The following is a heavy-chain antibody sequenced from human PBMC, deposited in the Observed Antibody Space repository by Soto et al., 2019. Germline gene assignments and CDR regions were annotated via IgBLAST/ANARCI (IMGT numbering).Heavy chain of an antibody. V-gene: IGHV3-30*18. D-gene: IGHD3-10*01. CDR2: ISYDGSNK. CDR1: GFTFSSYG. J-gene: IGHJ4*02. CDR3: AKDRGITMVRGAPL. Sequence: GGSLRLSCAASGFTFSSYGMHWVRQAPGKGLEWVAVISYDGSNKYYADSVKGRFTISRDNSKNTSYLQMNSLRAEDTAVYYCAKDRGITMVRGAPLWGQGTLVTVSS.